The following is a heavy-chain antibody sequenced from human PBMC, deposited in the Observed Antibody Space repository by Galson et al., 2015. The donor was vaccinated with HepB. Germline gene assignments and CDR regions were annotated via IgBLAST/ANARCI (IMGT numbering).Heavy chain of an antibody. CDR2: INTSGTTI. D-gene: IGHD4-23*01. Sequence: SLRLSCAASGFPFSDYYMTWIRQAPGKGLEWVSIINTSGTTIYYADSVKGRFTISRDNANNSLYLQMNSLRAEDTAMYYCASFSGGNIFWGQGILVTVSS. CDR1: GFPFSDYY. V-gene: IGHV3-11*01. CDR3: ASFSGGNIF. J-gene: IGHJ4*02.